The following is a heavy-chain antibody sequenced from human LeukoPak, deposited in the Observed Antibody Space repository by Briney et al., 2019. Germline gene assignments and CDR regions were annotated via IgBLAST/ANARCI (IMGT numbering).Heavy chain of an antibody. D-gene: IGHD3-22*01. CDR3: AKGHDSSGLFDY. V-gene: IGHV3-23*01. Sequence: GRSLRLSCAASGFTFSSYGMSWVRQAPGKGLEWVSAISGSGGSTYYADSVKGRFTISRDNSKNTLYLQMNSLRAEDTAVYYCAKGHDSSGLFDYWGQGTLVTVSS. CDR1: GFTFSSYG. J-gene: IGHJ4*02. CDR2: ISGSGGST.